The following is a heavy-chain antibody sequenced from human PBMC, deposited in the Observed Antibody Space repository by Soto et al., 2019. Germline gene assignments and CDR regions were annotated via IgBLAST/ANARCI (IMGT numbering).Heavy chain of an antibody. V-gene: IGHV1-3*01. CDR3: ASSYSNYALIDYYYYGMDV. J-gene: IGHJ6*02. Sequence: AAVKVSCKASGYTFTSYAMHWVRQAPGQRLEWMGWINAGNGNTKYSQKFQGRVTITRDTSASTAYMELSSLRSEDTAVYYCASSYSNYALIDYYYYGMDVWGQGTTVTVSS. D-gene: IGHD4-4*01. CDR2: INAGNGNT. CDR1: GYTFTSYA.